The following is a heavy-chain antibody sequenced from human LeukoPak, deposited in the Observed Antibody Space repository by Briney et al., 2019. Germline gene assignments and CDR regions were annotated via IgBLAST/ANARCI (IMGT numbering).Heavy chain of an antibody. V-gene: IGHV1-2*02. CDR2: INPNTGDT. CDR3: ARYYFGSGTKRILDY. D-gene: IGHD3-10*01. CDR1: GYTFTRHY. J-gene: IGHJ4*02. Sequence: GASVKVSCKVSGYTFTRHYLHWVRQAPGQGLEWMGWINPNTGDTNYAQSFQDRVTLTTDTSITTAYLELTGLTSDDTAVYFCARYYFGSGTKRILDYWGQGTLVTVSS.